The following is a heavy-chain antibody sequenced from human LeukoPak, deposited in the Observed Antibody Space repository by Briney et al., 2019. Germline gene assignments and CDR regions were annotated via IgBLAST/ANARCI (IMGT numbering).Heavy chain of an antibody. CDR3: ARDHGGAAAY. J-gene: IGHJ4*02. Sequence: ETPSLTCAVSGGSISSSNWWSWVRQAPGKGLDWVSVIYSGGTTFYADSVKGRFTISRDDSKNTLYLQMNSLRVEDTAVYYCARDHGGAAAYWGQGTLVTVSS. D-gene: IGHD6-13*01. CDR1: GGSISSSNW. V-gene: IGHV3-66*01. CDR2: IYSGGTT.